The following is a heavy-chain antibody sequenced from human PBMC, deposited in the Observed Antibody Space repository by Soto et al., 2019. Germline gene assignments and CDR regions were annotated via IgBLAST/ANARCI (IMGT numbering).Heavy chain of an antibody. Sequence: PSETLSLTCTVSGASISSSSYYWGWIRQPPGKGLEWIGSIYYSGSTYYNPSLKSRVTISVDTSKNQFSLKLSSVTAADTAVYYCARDIVVVVAAYFYYYYGMDVWGQGTTVTVSS. CDR3: ARDIVVVVAAYFYYYYGMDV. J-gene: IGHJ6*02. D-gene: IGHD2-15*01. CDR1: GASISSSSYY. V-gene: IGHV4-39*01. CDR2: IYYSGST.